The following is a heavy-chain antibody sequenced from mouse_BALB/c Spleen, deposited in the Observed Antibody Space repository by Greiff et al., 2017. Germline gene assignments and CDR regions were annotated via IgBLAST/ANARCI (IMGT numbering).Heavy chain of an antibody. CDR1: GYTFTDYA. D-gene: IGHD2-3*01. Sequence: VHLVESGAELVRPGVSVKISCKGSGYTFTDYAMHWVKQSHAKSLEWIGVISTYYGDASYNQKFKGKATMTVDKSSSTAYMELARLTSEDSAIYYCARKDGYSWFAYWGQGTLVTVSA. CDR2: ISTYYGDA. J-gene: IGHJ3*01. CDR3: ARKDGYSWFAY. V-gene: IGHV1S137*01.